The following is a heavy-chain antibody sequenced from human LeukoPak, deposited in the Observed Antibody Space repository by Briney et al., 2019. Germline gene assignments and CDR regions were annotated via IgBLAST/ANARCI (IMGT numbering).Heavy chain of an antibody. D-gene: IGHD3-3*01. Sequence: GALRLSCAASGFTFSDYYMSWIRQPPGKGLEWIGEINHSGSTNYNPSLKSRVTISVDTSKNQFSLKLSSVTAADTAVYYCARYDPGGFDPWGQGTLVTVSS. J-gene: IGHJ5*02. CDR3: ARYDPGGFDP. CDR2: INHSGST. CDR1: GFTFSDYY. V-gene: IGHV4-34*01.